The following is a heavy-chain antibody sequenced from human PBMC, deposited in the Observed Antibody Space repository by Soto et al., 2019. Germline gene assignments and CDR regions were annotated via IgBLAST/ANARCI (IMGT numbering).Heavy chain of an antibody. CDR2: IYSGGST. CDR1: GFTVSSNY. V-gene: IGHV3-66*01. D-gene: IGHD4-17*01. Sequence: GGSLRLSCAASGFTVSSNYMSWVRQAPGKGLEWVSVIYSGGSTYYADSVKGRFTISRDNSKNTLYLQMNSLRAEDTAVYYCARARPGDYGDENDAFDIWGQGTMVTVSS. CDR3: ARARPGDYGDENDAFDI. J-gene: IGHJ3*02.